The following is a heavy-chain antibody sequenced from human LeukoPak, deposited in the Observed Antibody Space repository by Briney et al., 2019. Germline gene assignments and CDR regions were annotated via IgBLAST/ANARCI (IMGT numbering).Heavy chain of an antibody. CDR3: ASSTPYGDYVTEYFQH. D-gene: IGHD4-17*01. CDR1: GFTFSSYA. Sequence: GGSLRLSCAASGFTFSSYAMSWVRQAPEKGLEWVSAISASGGSTYHADSVKGRFTISRDNSKNTVNLQMNSLRGEDTAVYYCASSTPYGDYVTEYFQHWGQGTLVTVSS. V-gene: IGHV3-23*01. CDR2: ISASGGST. J-gene: IGHJ1*01.